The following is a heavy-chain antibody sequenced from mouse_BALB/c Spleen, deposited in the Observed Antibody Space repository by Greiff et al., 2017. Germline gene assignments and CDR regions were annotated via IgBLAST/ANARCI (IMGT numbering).Heavy chain of an antibody. CDR2: INPNNGGT. CDR3: GRMGVRGDYAMDY. V-gene: IGHV1-18*01. CDR1: GYTFTDYN. J-gene: IGHJ4*01. D-gene: IGHD2-14*01. Sequence: EVQLQQSGPELVKPGASVKIPCKASGYTFTDYNMDWVKQSHGKSLEWIGDINPNNGGTIYNQKFKGKATLTVDKSSSTAYMELRSLTSEDTAVYYCGRMGVRGDYAMDYWGQGTSVTVSA.